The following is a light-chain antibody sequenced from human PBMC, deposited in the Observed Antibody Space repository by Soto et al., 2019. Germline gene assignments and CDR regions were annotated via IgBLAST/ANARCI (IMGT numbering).Light chain of an antibody. J-gene: IGKJ1*01. CDR3: QQYNTYPWT. CDR1: QSISRW. V-gene: IGKV1-5*01. Sequence: IQIAQSPSTLSASVGDRVTIPCRASQSISRWLAWYPQKSGKAPKFLIYDASSLESGVPSRFSGSGSGTEFTLTISTLQPDDFATYYCQQYNTYPWTFGQGTKVDIK. CDR2: DAS.